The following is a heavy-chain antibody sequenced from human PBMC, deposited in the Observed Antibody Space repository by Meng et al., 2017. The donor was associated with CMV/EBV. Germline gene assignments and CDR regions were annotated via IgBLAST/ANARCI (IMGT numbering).Heavy chain of an antibody. CDR2: IYYSVST. CDR3: ARASYDFWSGYYSLYFDY. CDR1: GGSISSYY. V-gene: IGHV4-59*01. D-gene: IGHD3-3*01. Sequence: SETLSLTCTVSGGSISSYYWSWIRQPPGKGLEWIGYIYYSVSTNYNPSLKSRVTISVDTSKNQFSLKLSSVTAADTAVYYCARASYDFWSGYYSLYFDYWGQGTLVTVSS. J-gene: IGHJ4*02.